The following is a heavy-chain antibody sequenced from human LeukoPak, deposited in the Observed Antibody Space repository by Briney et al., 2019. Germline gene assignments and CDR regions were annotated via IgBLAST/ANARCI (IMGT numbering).Heavy chain of an antibody. V-gene: IGHV3-30*18. CDR2: VSYDGSNK. Sequence: GGSLRLSCAASGFTLSTYGMHWVRQAPGKGLEWVAVVSYDGSNKYYADSVKGRFTISRDNSKNTLYLQMNSLRAEDTAVYYCVKDWGNWGYGYYFDHWGQGTLVTVSS. J-gene: IGHJ4*02. CDR1: GFTLSTYG. D-gene: IGHD7-27*01. CDR3: VKDWGNWGYGYYFDH.